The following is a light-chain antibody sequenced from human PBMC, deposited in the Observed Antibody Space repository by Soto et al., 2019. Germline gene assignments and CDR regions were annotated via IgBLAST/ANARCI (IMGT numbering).Light chain of an antibody. CDR1: SSNIGAGYD. Sequence: QSVLTQPPSVSGAPGQRVTISCTGGSSNIGAGYDVHWYPQLPGTTPKLLINGNSNRPSGVPDRFTGSKSSTRASLAITGLQAEGEADYCCQSYDRSLSGPVVFGGGTTLTVL. CDR2: GNS. V-gene: IGLV1-40*01. CDR3: QSYDRSLSGPVV. J-gene: IGLJ2*01.